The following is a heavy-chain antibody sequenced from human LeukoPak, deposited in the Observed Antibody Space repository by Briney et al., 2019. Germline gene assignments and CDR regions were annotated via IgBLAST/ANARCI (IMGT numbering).Heavy chain of an antibody. Sequence: PSETLSLTCAVYGGSLSGYYWSWIRQPPGKGLEWIGEINHSGSTNYNPSLKSRVTISVDTSKNQFSLKLSSVTAADTAVYYCARVAYYYGSGSYYRTNYFDYWGQGTLVTVSS. V-gene: IGHV4-34*01. CDR3: ARVAYYYGSGSYYRTNYFDY. CDR2: INHSGST. J-gene: IGHJ4*02. D-gene: IGHD3-10*01. CDR1: GGSLSGYY.